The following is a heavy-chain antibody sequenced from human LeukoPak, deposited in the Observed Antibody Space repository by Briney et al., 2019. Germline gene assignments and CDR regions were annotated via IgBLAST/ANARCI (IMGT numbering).Heavy chain of an antibody. CDR1: GFTFNGYY. J-gene: IGHJ4*02. CDR2: INPNSGGT. D-gene: IGHD4-17*01. V-gene: IGHV1-2*02. Sequence: GASVKVSCKASGFTFNGYYMHWVRQAPGQGLEWMGWINPNSGGTGYAQKFQGRVTMTRDTSISTAYMELSRLRSDDTAVFYCARDSYGDYVSFDYWGQGTLVTVSS. CDR3: ARDSYGDYVSFDY.